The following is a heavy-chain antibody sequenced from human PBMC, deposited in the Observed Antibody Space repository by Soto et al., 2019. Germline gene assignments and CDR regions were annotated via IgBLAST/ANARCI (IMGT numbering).Heavy chain of an antibody. CDR1: GLTISNAW. CDR2: IKTNTEGGTT. CDR3: TTGSVEGV. Sequence: EVQLVESGGGFIYPGGSLRLSYAASGLTISNAWMNWVRQAPGKGLEWVGRIKTNTEGGTTHYAAAVKGRFTVSRDDSKNTLYLQMNSLKTEDTAVYYCTTGSVEGVWGQGTTVTVSS. J-gene: IGHJ6*02. V-gene: IGHV3-15*07. D-gene: IGHD2-15*01.